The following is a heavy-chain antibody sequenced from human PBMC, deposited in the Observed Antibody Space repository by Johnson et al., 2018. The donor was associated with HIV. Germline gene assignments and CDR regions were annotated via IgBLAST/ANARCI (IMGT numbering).Heavy chain of an antibody. CDR2: INWNGGSI. D-gene: IGHD4-23*01. CDR3: ARAVDYGGNSPSRAFDI. V-gene: IGHV3-20*04. Sequence: VLLVESGGGLIQPGGSLRLSCAASGFTVSSNYMSWVRQAPGKGLEWVSGINWNGGSIGYADSVKGRFTISRDNAKNSLYLQMSSLRAEDTALYYCARAVDYGGNSPSRAFDIWGRGTLVTVSS. J-gene: IGHJ3*02. CDR1: GFTVSSNY.